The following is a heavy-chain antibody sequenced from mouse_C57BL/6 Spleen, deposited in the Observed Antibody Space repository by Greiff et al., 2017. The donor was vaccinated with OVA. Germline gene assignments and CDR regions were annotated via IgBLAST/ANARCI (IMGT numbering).Heavy chain of an antibody. D-gene: IGHD1-1*01. Sequence: VQLQQSGPELVKPGASVKISCKASGHTFTDYYMNWVKQSHGKSLEWIGDINPNNGGTSYNQKFKGKATLTVDKSSSTAYMELRSLTSEDSAVYYCRIYYYGSSEGYYAMDYWGQGTSVTVSS. CDR2: INPNNGGT. CDR3: RIYYYGSSEGYYAMDY. V-gene: IGHV1-26*01. J-gene: IGHJ4*01. CDR1: GHTFTDYY.